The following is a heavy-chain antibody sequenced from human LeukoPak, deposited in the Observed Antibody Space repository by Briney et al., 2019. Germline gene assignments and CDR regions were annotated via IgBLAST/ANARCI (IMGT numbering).Heavy chain of an antibody. CDR2: IYYSGST. D-gene: IGHD6-19*01. J-gene: IGHJ5*02. Sequence: SETLSLTCTVSGGSMSSYYWSWIRQSPGKGLEWMGYIYYSGSTNYNPSLKSRVTISVDTSKNQFSLKLSSVTAADTAVYYCARGRSSGWFDPWGQGTLVTVSS. V-gene: IGHV4-59*12. CDR1: GGSMSSYY. CDR3: ARGRSSGWFDP.